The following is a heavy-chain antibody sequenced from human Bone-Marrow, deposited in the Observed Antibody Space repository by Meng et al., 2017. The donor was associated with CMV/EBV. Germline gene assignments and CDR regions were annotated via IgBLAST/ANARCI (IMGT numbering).Heavy chain of an antibody. CDR1: GYTFTSYG. CDR2: ISAYNGNT. D-gene: IGHD1-7*01. J-gene: IGHJ4*02. Sequence: ASVKVSCKASGYTFTSYGISWVRQAPGQGLEWVGWISAYNGNTNYAQKLQGRVTMTTDTSTSTAYMELRILRSDDTAVYYCARTQYNWNYLRYWGQGTLVTVSS. V-gene: IGHV1-18*01. CDR3: ARTQYNWNYLRY.